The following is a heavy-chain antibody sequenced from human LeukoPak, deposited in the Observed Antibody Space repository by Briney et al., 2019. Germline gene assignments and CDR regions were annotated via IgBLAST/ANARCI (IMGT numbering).Heavy chain of an antibody. V-gene: IGHV1-58*02. CDR3: ARGYNNYGYVFDI. CDR1: GFTFTSSA. Sequence: GASVKVSCKASGFTFTSSAMQWVRQARGQRLEWIGWIVVGSGNTNYAQKFQERVTITRDMSTSTAYMELSSLRAEDTAVYYCARGYNNYGYVFDIWGQGTVVTVSS. D-gene: IGHD4-11*01. CDR2: IVVGSGNT. J-gene: IGHJ3*02.